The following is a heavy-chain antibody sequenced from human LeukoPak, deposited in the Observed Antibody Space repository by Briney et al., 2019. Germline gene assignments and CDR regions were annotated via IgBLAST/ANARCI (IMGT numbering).Heavy chain of an antibody. V-gene: IGHV1-69*04. Sequence: SVKVSCKTSGGTFSSYAISWVRQAPGQGLEWMGRIIPILAIANYAQKFQGRVTITADKSTSTAYMELSSLRSEDTAVYYCARDNGYCSSTSCYGNYYYGMDVWGQGTTVTVSS. CDR2: IIPILAIA. CDR1: GGTFSSYA. D-gene: IGHD2-2*03. CDR3: ARDNGYCSSTSCYGNYYYGMDV. J-gene: IGHJ6*02.